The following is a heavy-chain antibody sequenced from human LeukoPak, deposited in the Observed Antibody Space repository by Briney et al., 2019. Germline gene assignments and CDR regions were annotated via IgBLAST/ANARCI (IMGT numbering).Heavy chain of an antibody. V-gene: IGHV3-74*01. CDR2: INSDGSSI. D-gene: IGHD2-21*02. CDR1: GFTFSSYW. Sequence: GGSLRLSCAASGFTFSSYWMHWVRQAPGKGLVWVSRINSDGSSISYADSVKGRFTISRDNAKNTLYLHMNSLRGEDTAVYHCASELASCGGDCSSRFDYWGQGTLVTVSS. J-gene: IGHJ4*02. CDR3: ASELASCGGDCSSRFDY.